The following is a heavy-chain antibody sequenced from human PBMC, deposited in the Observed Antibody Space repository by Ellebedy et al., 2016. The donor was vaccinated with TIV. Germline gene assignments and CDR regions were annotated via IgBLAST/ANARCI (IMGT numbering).Heavy chain of an antibody. CDR1: GGAFNTYT. CDR2: IAPIFGPA. V-gene: IGHV1-69*13. Sequence: SVKVSCKASGGAFNTYTISWARQAPGQGLEWMGGIAPIFGPATYAQKFQGRVTITADESTSTAYMELTSLKSDDTAVYFCASGIVVLIDDAFDVWGQGTKVIVSS. CDR3: ASGIVVLIDDAFDV. D-gene: IGHD3-22*01. J-gene: IGHJ3*01.